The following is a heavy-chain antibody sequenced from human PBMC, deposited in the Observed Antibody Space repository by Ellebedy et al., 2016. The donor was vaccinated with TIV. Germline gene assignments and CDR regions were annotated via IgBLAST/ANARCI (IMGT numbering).Heavy chain of an antibody. CDR2: IKSKTDGGTT. V-gene: IGHV3-15*07. CDR1: GFIFSTYS. Sequence: GGSLRLXXAASGFIFSTYSMNWVRQAPGKGLEWVGRIKSKTDGGTTDYAAPVKGRFTISRDDWKNTLYLQMTSLKIEDTAVYYCTTRHYGMDVWGQGTTVTVSS. J-gene: IGHJ6*02. CDR3: TTRHYGMDV.